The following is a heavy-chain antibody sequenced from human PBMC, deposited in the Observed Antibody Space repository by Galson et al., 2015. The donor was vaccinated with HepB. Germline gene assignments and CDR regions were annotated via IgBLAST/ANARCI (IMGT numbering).Heavy chain of an antibody. J-gene: IGHJ6*02. CDR2: ISSSSSYI. CDR1: GFTFSSYS. Sequence: SLRLSCAASGFTFSSYSMHWVRQAPGKGLEWVSSISSSSSYIDYADSAKGRFTISRDNAKNSLYLQMNSLRAEDTAVYYCARDSVEAWGYYYYGMDVWGQGTTVTVSS. D-gene: IGHD7-27*01. CDR3: ARDSVEAWGYYYYGMDV. V-gene: IGHV3-21*01.